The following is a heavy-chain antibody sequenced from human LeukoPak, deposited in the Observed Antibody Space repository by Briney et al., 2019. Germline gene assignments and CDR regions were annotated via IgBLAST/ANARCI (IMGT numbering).Heavy chain of an antibody. Sequence: GGSLRLSCAASGLSVSSKYMSWVRQAPGKGLEWVSAISGSGGSTYYADSVKGRFTISRDNSKNTLYLQMNSLRAEDTAVYYCAKVGGYSSSWYSAFDIWGQGTMVTVSS. D-gene: IGHD6-13*01. CDR1: GLSVSSKY. CDR3: AKVGGYSSSWYSAFDI. V-gene: IGHV3-23*01. CDR2: ISGSGGST. J-gene: IGHJ3*02.